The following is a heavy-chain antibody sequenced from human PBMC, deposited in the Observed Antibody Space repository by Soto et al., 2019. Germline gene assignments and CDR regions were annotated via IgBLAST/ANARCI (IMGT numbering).Heavy chain of an antibody. V-gene: IGHV3-7*01. CDR1: GFIFSDYW. J-gene: IGHJ4*02. CDR3: ARDRDYYQAVY. CDR2: IMKDGGVK. Sequence: GGSLRLSCEASGFIFSDYWMGWVRQAPGKGLEWVASIMKDGGVKKYVDSVKGRFTISRDNAKNSLFLQLNSLRAEDTAVYYCARDRDYYQAVYCGQGTLFTVSS. D-gene: IGHD1-26*01.